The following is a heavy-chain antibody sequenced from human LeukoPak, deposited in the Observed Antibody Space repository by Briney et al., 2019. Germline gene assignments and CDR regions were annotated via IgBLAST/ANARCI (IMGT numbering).Heavy chain of an antibody. V-gene: IGHV3-23*01. CDR1: GFTFSNYA. Sequence: PGGSLRLSCVASGFTFSNYAMSWVRQAPGKGLEWVSTITGSGGNTNYADSVRGRFTISRDNSKNTLYLQMNSLRAEDTAVYYCAKVRLWWELLGYFDYWGQGTLVTVSS. CDR3: AKVRLWWELLGYFDY. CDR2: ITGSGGNT. D-gene: IGHD1-26*01. J-gene: IGHJ4*02.